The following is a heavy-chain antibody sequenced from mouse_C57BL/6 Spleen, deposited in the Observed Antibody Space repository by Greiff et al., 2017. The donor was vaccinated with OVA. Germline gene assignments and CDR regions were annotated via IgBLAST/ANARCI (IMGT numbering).Heavy chain of an antibody. CDR2: IYPGDGDT. Sequence: VQLQQSGAELVKPGASVKISCKASGYAFSSYWMNWVKQRPGKGLEWIGQIYPGDGDTNYNGKFKGKASLTADKSSSTAYMQLSSLTAEDSAVYFCAKEDYGSRSFAYWGQGTLVTVSA. J-gene: IGHJ3*01. D-gene: IGHD1-1*01. V-gene: IGHV1-80*01. CDR1: GYAFSSYW. CDR3: AKEDYGSRSFAY.